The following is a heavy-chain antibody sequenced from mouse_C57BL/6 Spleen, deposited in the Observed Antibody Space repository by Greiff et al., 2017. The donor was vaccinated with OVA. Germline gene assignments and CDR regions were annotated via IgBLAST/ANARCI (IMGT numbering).Heavy chain of an antibody. V-gene: IGHV1-18*01. Sequence: EVQLQESGPELVKPGASVKIPCKASGYTFTDYNMDWVKQSHGKSLEWIGDINPNNGGTIYNQKFKGKATLTVDKSSSTAYMELRSLTSEDTAVYYCARYDGGLRRFYYAMDYWGQGTSVTVSS. CDR2: INPNNGGT. D-gene: IGHD2-4*01. CDR1: GYTFTDYN. CDR3: ARYDGGLRRFYYAMDY. J-gene: IGHJ4*01.